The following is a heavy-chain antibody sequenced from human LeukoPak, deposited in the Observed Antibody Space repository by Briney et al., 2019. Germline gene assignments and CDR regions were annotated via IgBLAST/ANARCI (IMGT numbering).Heavy chain of an antibody. CDR1: GFTFRNYA. Sequence: GGSLRLSCAASGFTFRNYAMSWVRQAPGKGLEWVSTISGSGDNTYYVDSVKGRFTISRDNSKNTLYLQLNSLRAEDTAVYYCSKEKYYDSSGFAVYWGQGTLVTVSS. CDR3: SKEKYYDSSGFAVY. J-gene: IGHJ4*02. CDR2: ISGSGDNT. D-gene: IGHD3-22*01. V-gene: IGHV3-23*01.